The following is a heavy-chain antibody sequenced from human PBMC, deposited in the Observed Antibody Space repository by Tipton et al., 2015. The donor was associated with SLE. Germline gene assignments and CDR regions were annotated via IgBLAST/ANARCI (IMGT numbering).Heavy chain of an antibody. J-gene: IGHJ2*01. CDR2: IYYSGNT. CDR3: ARVLRGGLNL. CDR1: GGSISDYY. Sequence: TLSLTCTVSGGSISDYYWSWIRQSPGKGLEWIGYIYYSGNTNYNPSLKSRITMSVDTSRNQFSLRLSSVTAADTAVYYCARVLRGGLNLWGRGTLVTVSS. V-gene: IGHV4-59*12. D-gene: IGHD3-16*01.